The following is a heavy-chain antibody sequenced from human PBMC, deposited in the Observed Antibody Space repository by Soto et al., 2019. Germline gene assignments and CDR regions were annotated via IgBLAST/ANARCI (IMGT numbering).Heavy chain of an antibody. V-gene: IGHV4-34*01. D-gene: IGHD5-12*01. Sequence: QVQLQQWGAVLLKPSETLSLNCAVNGGSLSGYYWSWIRQPPGKGLEWIGEIKDGGYTNYSPSLKSRATISSDTSNNQFSLRLNSVTAADTGVYYCAKGQEGVVATHWDQGALVTVSS. CDR3: AKGQEGVVATH. CDR1: GGSLSGYY. CDR2: IKDGGYT. J-gene: IGHJ4*02.